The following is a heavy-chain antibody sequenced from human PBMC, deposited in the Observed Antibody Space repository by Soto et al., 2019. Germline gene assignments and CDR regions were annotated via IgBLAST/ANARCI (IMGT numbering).Heavy chain of an antibody. V-gene: IGHV1-46*01. CDR3: ARDGGSRDYDILTGYSGAFDI. J-gene: IGHJ3*02. Sequence: ASVKVSCKASGYTFTSYYMHWVRQAPGQGLEWMGIINPSGGSTSYAQKFQGRVTMTRDTSTSTVYMELSSLRSEDTAVYYCARDGGSRDYDILTGYSGAFDIWGQGTMVTVSS. CDR1: GYTFTSYY. D-gene: IGHD3-9*01. CDR2: INPSGGST.